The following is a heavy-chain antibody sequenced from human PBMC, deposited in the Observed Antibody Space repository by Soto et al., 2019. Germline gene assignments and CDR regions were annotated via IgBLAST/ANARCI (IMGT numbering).Heavy chain of an antibody. CDR3: AKDLPDDYIWGSYRSDY. CDR1: GFTFSSYA. CDR2: ISGSGGST. V-gene: IGHV3-23*01. J-gene: IGHJ4*02. D-gene: IGHD3-16*02. Sequence: EVQLLESGGGLVQPGGSLRLSCAASGFTFSSYAMSWVRQAPGKGLEWVSAISGSGGSTYYADSVKGRFTISRDNSKNTLYLQMNSLRAEDTAVYYGAKDLPDDYIWGSYRSDYWGQGTLVTVSS.